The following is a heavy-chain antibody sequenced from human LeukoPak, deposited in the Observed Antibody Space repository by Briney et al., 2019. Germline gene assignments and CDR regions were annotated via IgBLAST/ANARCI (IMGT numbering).Heavy chain of an antibody. CDR2: VIPIFGTA. D-gene: IGHD6-19*01. CDR1: GGTFSSYA. V-gene: IGHV1-69*01. CDR3: ARVRMISSGWYVLWSRRREDAFDI. Sequence: ASVKVSCKASGGTFSSYAISWVRQAPGQGLKWMGGVIPIFGTANYAQKFQGRVTITADESTSTAYMELSSLRSEDTAVYYCARVRMISSGWYVLWSRRREDAFDIWGQGTMVTVSS. J-gene: IGHJ3*02.